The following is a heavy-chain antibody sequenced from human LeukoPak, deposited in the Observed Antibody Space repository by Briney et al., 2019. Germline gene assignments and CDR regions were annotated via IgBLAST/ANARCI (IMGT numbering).Heavy chain of an antibody. Sequence: GGSLRLSCAVSGFTFSSYAMNWVRQAPGKGLEWVSTIRGSGGITYYADSVKGRFTISRDNSKNTLYLQMSTLRAKDTAIYYCATGSGNYYDRWGQGTLVTVSS. D-gene: IGHD3-3*01. CDR3: ATGSGNYYDR. V-gene: IGHV3-23*01. J-gene: IGHJ4*02. CDR1: GFTFSSYA. CDR2: IRGSGGIT.